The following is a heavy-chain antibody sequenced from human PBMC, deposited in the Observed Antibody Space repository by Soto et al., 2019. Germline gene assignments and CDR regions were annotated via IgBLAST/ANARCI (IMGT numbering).Heavy chain of an antibody. D-gene: IGHD1-20*01. Sequence: QVQLQESGPGLVKPSETLSLTCTVSGGSIGNYYWSWIRQPPGKGLEWIGYIYYSGSTNYNPSLKSRVIISIDMSKNQFSLKLSSVTAADTDVYYCAQHGGWYTLPDYYMNVWGKGTTVTVS. CDR2: IYYSGST. V-gene: IGHV4-59*08. CDR1: GGSIGNYY. J-gene: IGHJ6*03. CDR3: AQHGGWYTLPDYYMNV.